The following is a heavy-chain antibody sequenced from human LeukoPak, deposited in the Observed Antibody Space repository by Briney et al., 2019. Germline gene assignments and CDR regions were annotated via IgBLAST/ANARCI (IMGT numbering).Heavy chain of an antibody. CDR3: ARVSSLVRHHLDY. CDR2: MNPNSGNT. Sequence: ASVKVSCKASGCTFSSYAISWVRQAPGQGLEWMGWMNPNSGNTGYAQKFQGRVTMTRDTSISTAYMELSSLISEDTAVYYCARVSSLVRHHLDYWGQGTLVTVSS. J-gene: IGHJ4*02. CDR1: GCTFSSYA. V-gene: IGHV1-8*02. D-gene: IGHD6-6*01.